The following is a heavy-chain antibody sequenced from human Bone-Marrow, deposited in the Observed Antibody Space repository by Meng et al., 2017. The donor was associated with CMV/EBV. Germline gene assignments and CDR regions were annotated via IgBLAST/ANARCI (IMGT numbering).Heavy chain of an antibody. D-gene: IGHD2-2*01. Sequence: GESLKISCAASGFTFSSSWMHWVCQAPEKGLEWVANIKQDGSEKYYVDSVKGRFTISRDNAKNSLYLQMNSLRAEDTAVYYCARDVVVIPAAIYYGMDVWGQGTTVTVSS. CDR2: IKQDGSEK. CDR1: GFTFSSSW. CDR3: ARDVVVIPAAIYYGMDV. V-gene: IGHV3-7*01. J-gene: IGHJ6*02.